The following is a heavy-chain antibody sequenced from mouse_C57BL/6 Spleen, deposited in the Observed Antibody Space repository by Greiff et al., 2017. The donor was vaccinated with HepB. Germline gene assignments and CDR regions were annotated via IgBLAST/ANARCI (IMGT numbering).Heavy chain of an antibody. CDR2: INPNYGTT. V-gene: IGHV1-39*01. J-gene: IGHJ1*03. CDR1: GYSFTDYN. Sequence: EVKLQESGPELVKPGASVKISCKASGYSFTDYNMNWVKQSNGKSLEWIGVINPNYGTTSYNQKFKGKATLTEDQSSSTAYMQLNSLTSEDSAVYYCARAYGSSRYFDVWGTGTTVTVSS. CDR3: ARAYGSSRYFDV. D-gene: IGHD1-1*01.